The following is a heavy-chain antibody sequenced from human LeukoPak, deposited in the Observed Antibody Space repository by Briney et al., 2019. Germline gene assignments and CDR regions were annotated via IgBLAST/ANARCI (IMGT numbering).Heavy chain of an antibody. V-gene: IGHV1-18*04. J-gene: IGHJ4*02. CDR1: GYTLTIYG. CDR2: ISAYNGNT. CDR3: ARDRTSEELDY. D-gene: IGHD3-10*01. Sequence: GASVTVSFKASGYTLTIYGISWVRQAPGQGLEWMGWISAYNGNTNYAQKLQGRVTITTDTSTSTAYMELRSLRSDDTAVYYCARDRTSEELDYWGQGTLVTGSS.